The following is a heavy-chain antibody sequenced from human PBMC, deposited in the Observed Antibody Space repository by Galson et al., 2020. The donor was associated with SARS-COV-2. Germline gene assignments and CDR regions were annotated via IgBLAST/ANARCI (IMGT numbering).Heavy chain of an antibody. CDR1: GGSIGSFY. CDR2: IFYKGNT. J-gene: IGHJ3*01. V-gene: IGHV4-59*01. D-gene: IGHD3-9*01. Sequence: ASETLSLTCTVSGGSIGSFYWSWIRQPPGKGLEWIAYIFYKGNTKYNPSLKSRSTISVDTSKNQFSLKLSSVTAADTAVYYCARAYDILTLDAFDFWGQGTMVTVSS. CDR3: ARAYDILTLDAFDF.